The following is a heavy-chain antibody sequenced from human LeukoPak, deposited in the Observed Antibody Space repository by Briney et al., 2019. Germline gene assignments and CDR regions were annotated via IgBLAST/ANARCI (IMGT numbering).Heavy chain of an antibody. CDR3: ARVAGRIAAAGISYYYMDV. J-gene: IGHJ6*03. V-gene: IGHV1-8*03. CDR1: GYTFTSYD. D-gene: IGHD6-13*01. CDR2: MNPNSGNT. Sequence: GASVKVSCKASGYTFTSYDINWVRQATGQGLEWMGWMNPNSGNTGYAQKFQGRVTITRNTSISTAYMELSSLRSEDTAVYYCARVAGRIAAAGISYYYMDVWGKGTTVTVSS.